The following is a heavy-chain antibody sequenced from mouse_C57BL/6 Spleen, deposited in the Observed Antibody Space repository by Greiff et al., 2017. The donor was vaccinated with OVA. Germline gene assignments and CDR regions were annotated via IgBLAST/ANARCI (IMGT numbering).Heavy chain of an antibody. CDR1: GYTFTDYE. J-gene: IGHJ4*01. CDR2: IDPETGGT. Sequence: VKLVESGAELVRPGASVTLSCKASGYTFTDYEMHWVKQTPVHGLEWIGAIDPETGGTAYNQKFKGKAILTADKSSSTAYMELRSLTSEDSAVYYCTRPTGGYAMDYWGQGTSVTVSS. CDR3: TRPTGGYAMDY. D-gene: IGHD4-1*01. V-gene: IGHV1-15*01.